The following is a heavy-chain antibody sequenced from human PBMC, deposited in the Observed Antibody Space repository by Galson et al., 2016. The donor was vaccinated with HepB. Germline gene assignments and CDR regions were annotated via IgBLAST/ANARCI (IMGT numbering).Heavy chain of an antibody. J-gene: IGHJ4*02. D-gene: IGHD3-3*01. CDR3: AKWGGSTSTIFGVYFFDY. CDR2: ISFDGNYK. V-gene: IGHV3-30*18. Sequence: WVSLISFDGNYKYYTDSVRGRFTVSRDNSRNTLYLQMNSLRVEDTAVYYCAKWGGSTSTIFGVYFFDYWGPGTLVTVSS.